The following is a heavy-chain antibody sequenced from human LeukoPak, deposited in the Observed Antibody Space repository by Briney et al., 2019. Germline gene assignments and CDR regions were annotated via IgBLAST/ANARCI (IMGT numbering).Heavy chain of an antibody. CDR2: IRYDGTNK. Sequence: GGTLRLSCAASGVTFSSYGMHWGRQAPGKGLEGGAFIRYDGTNKYYADSLKRRFTISRDNSKNTLYLQMNSLRAEHTAVYYCAKAPPYSSSWPDAFGIWGQGTMVTVSS. D-gene: IGHD6-13*01. CDR3: AKAPPYSSSWPDAFGI. CDR1: GVTFSSYG. V-gene: IGHV3-30*02. J-gene: IGHJ3*02.